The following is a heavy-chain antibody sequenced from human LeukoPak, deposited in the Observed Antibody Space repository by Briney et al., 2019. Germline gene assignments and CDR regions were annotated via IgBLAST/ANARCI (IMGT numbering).Heavy chain of an antibody. V-gene: IGHV3-30*18. CDR2: ISYDGSNK. D-gene: IGHD3-9*01. Sequence: GGSLRLSCAASGFTFSSYGMHWVRQAPGKGLEWVAVISYDGSNKYYADSVKGRFTISRDNSKNTLYLQMNSLRAEDTAVYCCAKQSYDILTGFGAGIDYWGQGTLVTVSS. CDR1: GFTFSSYG. CDR3: AKQSYDILTGFGAGIDY. J-gene: IGHJ4*02.